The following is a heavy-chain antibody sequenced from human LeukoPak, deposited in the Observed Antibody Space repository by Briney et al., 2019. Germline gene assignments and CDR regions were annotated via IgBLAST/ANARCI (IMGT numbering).Heavy chain of an antibody. CDR1: GGSFSGYY. V-gene: IGHV4-34*01. CDR2: INHSGST. CDR3: ARGSWVDY. J-gene: IGHJ4*02. D-gene: IGHD6-13*01. Sequence: SETLSLTCAVYGGSFSGYYWSWIRQPPGKGLEWIGEINHSGSTNYNPSLKSRVTISVDTSKNQFSLKLSSVTAADTAVYYCARGSWVDYWGQGTLVTVSS.